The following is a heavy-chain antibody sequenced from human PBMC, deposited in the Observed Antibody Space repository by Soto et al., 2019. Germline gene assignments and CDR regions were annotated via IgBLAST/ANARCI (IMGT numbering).Heavy chain of an antibody. V-gene: IGHV4-31*03. CDR3: ARQNPYSTGSYFFDL. D-gene: IGHD6-19*01. Sequence: PSETLSLTCTASCGSISSGAYYWSWIRQHPGKGLEWIGYIYYNGSPYYNPSLRGRVTISVDPSNNEFSLELSSVTAADTAVYYCARQNPYSTGSYFFDLWGRGTLVTVSS. CDR1: CGSISSGAYY. J-gene: IGHJ4*02. CDR2: IYYNGSP.